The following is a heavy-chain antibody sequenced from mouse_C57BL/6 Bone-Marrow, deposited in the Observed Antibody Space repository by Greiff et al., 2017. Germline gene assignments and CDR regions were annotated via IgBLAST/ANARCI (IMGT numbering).Heavy chain of an antibody. D-gene: IGHD2-4*01. CDR2: IYPGGGYT. V-gene: IGHV1-63*01. CDR3: ARGDDYGPFDY. Sequence: VQLRQSGAELVRPGTSVKMSCKASGYTFTNYWIGWAKQRPGHGLEWIGDIYPGGGYTNYNEKFKGKATLTADKSSSTAYMQFSSLTSEDSDIYYCARGDDYGPFDYWGQGTTLTVSS. CDR1: GYTFTNYW. J-gene: IGHJ2*01.